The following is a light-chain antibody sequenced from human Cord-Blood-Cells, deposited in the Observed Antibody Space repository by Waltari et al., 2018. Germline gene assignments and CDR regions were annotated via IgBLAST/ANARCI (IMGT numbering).Light chain of an antibody. CDR1: QSVLYSSNNKNY. CDR2: WAS. CDR3: QQYYSTPDT. Sequence: DIVMTQSPDSLAVSLAERATINCKSSQSVLYSSNNKNYLAWYQQKPGQPPKLLIYWASTRESGVPDRFSGSGSGTDVTLTISSLQAEGVAVYYCQQYYSTPDTFCQGTKLEIK. J-gene: IGKJ2*01. V-gene: IGKV4-1*01.